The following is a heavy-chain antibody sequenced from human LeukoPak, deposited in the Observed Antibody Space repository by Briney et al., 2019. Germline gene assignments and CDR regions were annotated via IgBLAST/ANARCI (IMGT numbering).Heavy chain of an antibody. CDR2: ISYDGSNT. J-gene: IGHJ4*02. V-gene: IGHV3-30*18. Sequence: GGSLRLSCAASGFTFSSYGMHWVRQAPGKGLEWVAVISYDGSNTYSADSVKGRFTISRDNSKNTLYLQMNSLRAEDTAVYYCAKDFEYYYGSGVDPWDYWGQGTLVTVSS. D-gene: IGHD3-10*01. CDR3: AKDFEYYYGSGVDPWDY. CDR1: GFTFSSYG.